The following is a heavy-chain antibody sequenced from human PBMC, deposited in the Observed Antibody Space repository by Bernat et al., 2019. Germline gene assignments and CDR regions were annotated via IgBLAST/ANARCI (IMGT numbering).Heavy chain of an antibody. CDR2: ISPIFGTA. V-gene: IGHV1-69*01. CDR1: GGTFSSYA. CDR3: ARAIGSIVGVPAAMWYFDL. D-gene: IGHD2-2*01. J-gene: IGHJ2*01. Sequence: QVQLVQSGAEVKKPGSSVKVSCKASGGTFSSYAISWVRQAPGQGLEWMGGISPIFGTANYAQKFPGRVTITADESTSTACIELSSLRSEHTAVYYCARAIGSIVGVPAAMWYFDLWGRGTLVTVSS.